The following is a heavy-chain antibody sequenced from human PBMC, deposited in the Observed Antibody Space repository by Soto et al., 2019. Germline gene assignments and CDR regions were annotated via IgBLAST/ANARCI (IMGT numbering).Heavy chain of an antibody. CDR1: GDSVSSNSAT. CDR2: TYYRSKWYN. J-gene: IGHJ5*02. D-gene: IGHD4-17*01. V-gene: IGHV6-1*01. CDR3: ARATRTWFDP. Sequence: PSQTLSLPCAISGDSVSSNSATWNFIRQSPSRGLEWLGRTYYRSKWYNEYAVSVKSRITINPDTSKNQFSLQLNSVTPEDTAVYYCARATRTWFDPWGQGTLVTVSS.